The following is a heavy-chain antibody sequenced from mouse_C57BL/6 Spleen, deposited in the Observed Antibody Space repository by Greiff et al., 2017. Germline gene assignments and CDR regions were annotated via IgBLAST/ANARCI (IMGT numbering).Heavy chain of an antibody. J-gene: IGHJ4*01. Sequence: VQLQQSGPELVKPGASVKISCKASGYAFSSSWMNWVKQRPGKGLEWIGRIYPGDGDTNYNGKFKGKATLTADKYSSTAYMQLSSLTSEDSAVYFCARHGIWDTTVVAPSYYAMDDRGQGTSVTVSS. CDR2: IYPGDGDT. CDR1: GYAFSSSW. V-gene: IGHV1-82*01. CDR3: ARHGIWDTTVVAPSYYAMDD. D-gene: IGHD1-1*01.